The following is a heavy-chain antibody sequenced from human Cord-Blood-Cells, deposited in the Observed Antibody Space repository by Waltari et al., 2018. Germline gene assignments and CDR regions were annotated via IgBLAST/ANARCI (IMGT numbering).Heavy chain of an antibody. CDR2: INHSGST. CDR1: GGSFSGYY. V-gene: IGHV4-34*01. D-gene: IGHD3-22*01. Sequence: QVQLQQWGAGLLKPSETLSLTCAVYGGSFSGYYWSWIRQPPGKGPGWIGEINHSGSTNYNPSLKSRVTISVDTSKNQFSLKLSSVTAADTAVYYCARGFRWGNYYDSSGYSYGMDVWGQGTTVTVSS. J-gene: IGHJ6*02. CDR3: ARGFRWGNYYDSSGYSYGMDV.